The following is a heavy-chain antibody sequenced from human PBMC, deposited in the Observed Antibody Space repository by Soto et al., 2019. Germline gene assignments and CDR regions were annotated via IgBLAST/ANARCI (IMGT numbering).Heavy chain of an antibody. D-gene: IGHD6-13*01. CDR2: INAGKGDT. CDR3: VRDLAWGEQQLIVNRGATWLDP. Sequence: GASVKVSCKASGYTFTDHAIHWVRQAPGQGLEWVGWINAGKGDTKYPQRFQGRVTITTDTSASTAYMELSSLRSEDTAVYYCVRDLAWGEQQLIVNRGATWLDPWGQGTLVTVSS. V-gene: IGHV1-3*01. J-gene: IGHJ5*02. CDR1: GYTFTDHA.